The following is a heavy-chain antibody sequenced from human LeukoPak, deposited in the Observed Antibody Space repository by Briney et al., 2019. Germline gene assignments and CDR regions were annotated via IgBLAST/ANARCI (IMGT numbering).Heavy chain of an antibody. CDR3: ARGPIRSYCSGGSCYRRHYYYYYMDV. Sequence: PSETLSLTCAVYGGSFSGYYWSWIRQPPGKGLEWIGEINHSGSTNYNPSLKSRVTISVDTSKNQFSLKLSSVTAADTAVYYCARGPIRSYCSGGSCYRRHYYYYYMDVWGKGTTVTVSS. D-gene: IGHD2-15*01. V-gene: IGHV4-34*01. J-gene: IGHJ6*03. CDR2: INHSGST. CDR1: GGSFSGYY.